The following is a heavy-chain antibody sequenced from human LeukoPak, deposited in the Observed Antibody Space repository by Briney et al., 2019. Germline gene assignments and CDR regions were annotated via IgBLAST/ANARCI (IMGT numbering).Heavy chain of an antibody. CDR3: ARASSYYDILTGPLAVGYMDV. V-gene: IGHV4-34*01. D-gene: IGHD3-9*01. CDR1: GGSFSGYY. J-gene: IGHJ6*03. Sequence: KPSETLSLTCAVYGGSFSGYYWGWIRQPPGKGLEWIGEINHGGSTNYNPSLKSRVTISVDTSKNQFSLKLSSVTAADTAVYYCARASSYYDILTGPLAVGYMDVWGKGTTVTVSS. CDR2: INHGGST.